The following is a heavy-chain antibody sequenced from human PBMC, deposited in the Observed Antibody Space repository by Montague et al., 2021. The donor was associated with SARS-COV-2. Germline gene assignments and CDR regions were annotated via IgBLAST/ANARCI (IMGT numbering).Heavy chain of an antibody. CDR1: GGSISSSSYY. V-gene: IGHV4-39*01. CDR3: ARFPTSYYYDSKAAPATPDAFGI. Sequence: SETLSLTCTVSGGSISSSSYYWGWIRQPPGKGLEWIGSIYYSGSTYYNPSLKSRVTISVDTSKNQFSLKLSSVTAADTAVYYCARFPTSYYYDSKAAPATPDAFGIRGQGTMVTVSS. CDR2: IYYSGST. J-gene: IGHJ3*02. D-gene: IGHD3-22*01.